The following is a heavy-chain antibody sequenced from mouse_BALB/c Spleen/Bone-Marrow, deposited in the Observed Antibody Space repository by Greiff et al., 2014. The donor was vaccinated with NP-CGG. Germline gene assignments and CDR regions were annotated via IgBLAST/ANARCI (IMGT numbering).Heavy chain of an antibody. CDR2: INPSTTYS. Sequence: VQLQQSGAELAKLGASVKMSCKASGYTFTSYWMHWVKQRPGQGLEWIGYINPSTTYSAYNQKFKDKATLTADKSSSTAYMQLSSLTSEDSAVYYCALYYRYDYFDYWGQGTTLTVSS. V-gene: IGHV1-7*01. J-gene: IGHJ2*01. CDR3: ALYYRYDYFDY. CDR1: GYTFTSYW. D-gene: IGHD2-14*01.